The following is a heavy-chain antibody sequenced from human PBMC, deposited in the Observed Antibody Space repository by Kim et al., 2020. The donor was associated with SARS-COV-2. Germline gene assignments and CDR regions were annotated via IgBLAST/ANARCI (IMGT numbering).Heavy chain of an antibody. CDR3: ARLVDDFRQDYYYYGMDV. V-gene: IGHV4-39*01. CDR1: GGSISSSSYY. D-gene: IGHD3-3*01. CDR2: IYYSGST. J-gene: IGHJ6*02. Sequence: SETLSLTCTVSGGSISSSSYYWGWIRQPPGKGLEWIGSIYYSGSTYYNPSLKSRVTISVDTSKNQFSLKLSSVTAADTAVYYCARLVDDFRQDYYYYGMDVWGQGTTVTVSS.